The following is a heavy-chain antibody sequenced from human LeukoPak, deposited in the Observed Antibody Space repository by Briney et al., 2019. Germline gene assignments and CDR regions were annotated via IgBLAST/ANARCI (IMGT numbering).Heavy chain of an antibody. CDR1: GDSIKSGGHS. Sequence: SETLSLTCAVSGDSIKSGGHSWSWLRQAPGRGLEWIGFFYQTGISSDNPAHGSRVTISIDTTKTQLSLKLTSGTAADTALYYGAACTSGSCYSGAPFDLWGQGALVTVSS. V-gene: IGHV4-30-2*01. D-gene: IGHD2-15*01. CDR3: AACTSGSCYSGAPFDL. J-gene: IGHJ4*02. CDR2: FYQTGIS.